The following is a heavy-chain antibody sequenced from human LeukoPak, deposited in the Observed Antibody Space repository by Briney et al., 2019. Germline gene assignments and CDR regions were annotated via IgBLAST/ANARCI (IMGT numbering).Heavy chain of an antibody. V-gene: IGHV4-59*01. J-gene: IGHJ3*02. CDR1: GGSISSYY. Sequence: SETLSLTCTVSGGSISSYYWSWFRQPPGKGLEWIGYIYSSGSTTYNPSLKSRVTISVDPSNNRFSLKLTSVTAADTAMYFCARDRTAFDMWGQGTMVTVS. CDR3: ARDRTAFDM. CDR2: IYSSGST.